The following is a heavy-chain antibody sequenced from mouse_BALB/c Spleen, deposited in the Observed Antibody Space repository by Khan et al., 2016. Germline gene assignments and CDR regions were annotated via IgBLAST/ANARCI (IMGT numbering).Heavy chain of an antibody. J-gene: IGHJ3*01. D-gene: IGHD1-1*01. CDR2: IDPANGNT. V-gene: IGHV14-3*02. CDR3: SRSPCDYYFGFAY. Sequence: VQLKQSGAELVKPGASVKLSCTASGFNITDTYMHWVKQRPEQGLEWIGRIDPANGNTKYDPKFQGKATITADTSSNTAYMQLSSLTSEDTAVXFFSRSPCDYYFGFAYWGQWTLVTVSA. CDR1: GFNITDTY.